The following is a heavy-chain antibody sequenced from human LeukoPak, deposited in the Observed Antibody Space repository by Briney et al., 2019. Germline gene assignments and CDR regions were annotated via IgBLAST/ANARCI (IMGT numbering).Heavy chain of an antibody. D-gene: IGHD5-12*01. V-gene: IGHV4-30-2*01. CDR3: ARGGRGSVGHLDY. J-gene: IGHJ4*02. Sequence: PSQTLSLTCTVSGGSISSGGYYWSWIRQPPGKGLEWIGYIYHSGSTYYNPSLKSRVTISVDTSKNQFSLKLSSVTAADTAVYYCARGGRGSVGHLDYWGQGTLVTVSS. CDR1: GGSISSGGYY. CDR2: IYHSGST.